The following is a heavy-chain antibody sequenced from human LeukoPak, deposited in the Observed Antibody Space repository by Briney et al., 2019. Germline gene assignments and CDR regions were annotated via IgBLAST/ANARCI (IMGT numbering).Heavy chain of an antibody. V-gene: IGHV1-18*01. D-gene: IGHD2-21*02. J-gene: IGHJ5*02. Sequence: ASVKVPCKASGYTFTSYGISWVRQAPGQGLEWMGWISAYNGNTNYAQKVQGRVTMTTDTSTNTAYMELRSLRSEDTAVYYCARDGTQYCGGDCYPPPYNWFDPWGQGTLVTVSS. CDR1: GYTFTSYG. CDR3: ARDGTQYCGGDCYPPPYNWFDP. CDR2: ISAYNGNT.